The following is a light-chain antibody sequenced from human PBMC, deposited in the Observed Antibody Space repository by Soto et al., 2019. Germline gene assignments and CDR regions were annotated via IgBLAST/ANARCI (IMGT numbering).Light chain of an antibody. CDR2: DAS. CDR1: QSVGSY. V-gene: IGKV3-11*01. Sequence: EIVLTQSPTTLSLSSGDSATLSCRPRQSVGSYLAWYQQKPGQPPRLIIYDASNRATGIPARFSGSGSGTDFTLTISSLEPEDVAVYYCQQRSIWPRNTFGLGTKVDIK. J-gene: IGKJ2*01. CDR3: QQRSIWPRNT.